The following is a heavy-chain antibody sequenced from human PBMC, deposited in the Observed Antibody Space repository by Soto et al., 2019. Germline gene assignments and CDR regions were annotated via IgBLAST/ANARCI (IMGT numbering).Heavy chain of an antibody. D-gene: IGHD5-12*01. CDR1: GFTFSSYG. CDR3: AKDLEGEMATILTFGPYYYYGMDV. CDR2: ISYDGSNT. Sequence: GGSLRLSCAASGFTFSSYGMHWVRQAPGKGLEWVAVISYDGSNTYYADSVKGRFTISRDNSKNTLYLQMNSLRAEDTTVYYCAKDLEGEMATILTFGPYYYYGMDVWGQGTTVTVSS. J-gene: IGHJ6*02. V-gene: IGHV3-30*18.